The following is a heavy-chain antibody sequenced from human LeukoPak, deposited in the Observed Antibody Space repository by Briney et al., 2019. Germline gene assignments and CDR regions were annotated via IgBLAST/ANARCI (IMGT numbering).Heavy chain of an antibody. CDR3: ARGGVSHFDY. CDR1: GFTFSSYS. V-gene: IGHV3-21*01. J-gene: IGHJ4*02. CDR2: ISSSSSYV. D-gene: IGHD3-16*01. Sequence: GGSLRLSCAASGFTFSSYSMNWVRQAPGKGLEWVSSISSSSSYVYYADSVKGRFTISRDNAKNSLYLQMNSLRAEDTAVYYCARGGVSHFDYWGQGTLVTVSS.